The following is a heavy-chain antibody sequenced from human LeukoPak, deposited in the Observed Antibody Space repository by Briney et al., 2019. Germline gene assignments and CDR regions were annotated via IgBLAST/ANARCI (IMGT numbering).Heavy chain of an antibody. J-gene: IGHJ5*02. V-gene: IGHV4-59*08. CDR1: GGSISGHY. CDR3: ARRSCTSTTCWFDP. Sequence: SETLSLTCTVSGGSISGHYWSWIRQTPGKGLEWIGYIYYRGSTNYNPSLKSRVTILLDTSKNQISLKLSSVAAADTAVYYCARRSCTSTTCWFDPWGQGTQVTVSS. CDR2: IYYRGST. D-gene: IGHD2-2*01.